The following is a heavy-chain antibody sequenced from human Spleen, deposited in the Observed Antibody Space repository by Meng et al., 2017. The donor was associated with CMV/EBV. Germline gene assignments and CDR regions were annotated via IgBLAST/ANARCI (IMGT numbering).Heavy chain of an antibody. CDR1: GGSFSGYY. J-gene: IGHJ6*02. Sequence: GSLRLSCAVYGGSFSGYYWSWIRQPPGKGLEWIGEINHSGSTNYNPSLKSRVTISVDTSKNQFSLKLSSVTTADTALYYCARDREGRYAMDVWGQGTTVTVSS. CDR2: INHSGST. D-gene: IGHD6-19*01. V-gene: IGHV4-34*01. CDR3: ARDREGRYAMDV.